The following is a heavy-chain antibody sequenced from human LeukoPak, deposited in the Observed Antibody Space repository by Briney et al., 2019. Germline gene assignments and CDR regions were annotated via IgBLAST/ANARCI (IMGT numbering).Heavy chain of an antibody. CDR2: INPSGGST. Sequence: ASVKVSRKASGYTFTSYYMHWVRQAPGQGLEWMGIINPSGGSTSYAQKFQGRVTMTRDTSTSTVYMELSSLRSEDTAVYYCARDDAGYYGSGSYYIQYWGQGTLVTVSS. J-gene: IGHJ4*02. D-gene: IGHD3-10*01. CDR1: GYTFTSYY. V-gene: IGHV1-46*01. CDR3: ARDDAGYYGSGSYYIQY.